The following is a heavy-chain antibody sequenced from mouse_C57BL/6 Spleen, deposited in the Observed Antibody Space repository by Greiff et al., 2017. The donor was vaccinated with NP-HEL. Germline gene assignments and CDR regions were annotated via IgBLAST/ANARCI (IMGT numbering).Heavy chain of an antibody. CDR1: GYSFTDYN. V-gene: IGHV1-39*01. J-gene: IGHJ2*01. CDR2: INPNYGTT. D-gene: IGHD2-2*01. Sequence: VQLQQPGPELVKPGASVKISCKASGYSFTDYNMNWVKQSNGKSLEWIGVINPNYGTTSYNQKFKGKATLTVDKSSSTAYMQLNSLTSEDSAVYYCARGEGMVTIYFDDWGQGTTLTVSS. CDR3: ARGEGMVTIYFDD.